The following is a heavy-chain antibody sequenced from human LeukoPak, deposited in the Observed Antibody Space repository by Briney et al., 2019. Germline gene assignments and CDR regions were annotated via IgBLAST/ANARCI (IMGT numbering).Heavy chain of an antibody. D-gene: IGHD2-2*02. Sequence: PGGSLRLSCAASGFTFSSYAMSWVRQAPGKGLEWVSAISGSGGSTYYADSVKGRFTISRDNSKNTLYLQMNSLRAEDTAVYYCAKDPPGGSSTSCYNCGGYFDYWGQGTLVTVSS. CDR1: GFTFSSYA. CDR2: ISGSGGST. J-gene: IGHJ4*02. CDR3: AKDPPGGSSTSCYNCGGYFDY. V-gene: IGHV3-23*01.